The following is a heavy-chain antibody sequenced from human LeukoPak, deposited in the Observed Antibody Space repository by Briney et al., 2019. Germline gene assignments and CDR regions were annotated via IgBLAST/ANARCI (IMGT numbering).Heavy chain of an antibody. J-gene: IGHJ4*02. Sequence: ASVTVSCKASGYTFTSYGISWVRQAPGQGLEWMGWISAYNGNTNYAQKLQGRVTMTTDTSTSTAYMELRSLRSDDTAVYYCARDSCSSTSCYYFDYWGQGTLVTVSS. CDR3: ARDSCSSTSCYYFDY. CDR2: ISAYNGNT. V-gene: IGHV1-18*01. CDR1: GYTFTSYG. D-gene: IGHD2-2*01.